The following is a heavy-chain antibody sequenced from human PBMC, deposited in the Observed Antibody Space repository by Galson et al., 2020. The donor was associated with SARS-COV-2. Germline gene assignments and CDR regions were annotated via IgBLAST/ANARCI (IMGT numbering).Heavy chain of an antibody. V-gene: IGHV1-2*04. Sequence: ASVKVSCKASGYTFTGYYMHWVRQAPGQGLEWMGWINPNSGGTNYAQKFQGWVTMTRDTSISTAYMELSRLRSDDTAVYYCARGSYYDSSGYYWGYYYYYGMDVWGQGTTVTVSS. CDR1: GYTFTGYY. J-gene: IGHJ6*02. CDR2: INPNSGGT. CDR3: ARGSYYDSSGYYWGYYYYYGMDV. D-gene: IGHD3-22*01.